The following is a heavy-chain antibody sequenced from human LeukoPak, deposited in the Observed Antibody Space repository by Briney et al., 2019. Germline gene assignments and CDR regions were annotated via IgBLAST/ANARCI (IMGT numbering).Heavy chain of an antibody. V-gene: IGHV1-8*01. CDR1: GYTFTSYD. D-gene: IGHD2-2*01. CDR3: ARDTLYCSSTSCYPWFDP. J-gene: IGHJ5*02. CDR2: MNPNSGNT. Sequence: GASVKVSCKASGYTFTSYDINWVRQATGQGLEWMGWMNPNSGNTGYAQKFQGRVTMTRNTSISTAYMELSSLRSEDTAVYYCARDTLYCSSTSCYPWFDPWGQGTLVTVSS.